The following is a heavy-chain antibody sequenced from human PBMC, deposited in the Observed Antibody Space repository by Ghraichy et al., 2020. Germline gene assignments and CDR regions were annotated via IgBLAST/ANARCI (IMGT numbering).Heavy chain of an antibody. D-gene: IGHD6-13*01. V-gene: IGHV3-30*02. CDR1: GFTFSSYG. Sequence: GGSLRLSCAASGFTFSSYGMHWVRQAPGKGLEWVAFIRYDGSNKYYADSVKGRFTISRDNSKNTLYLQMNSLRAEDTAVYYCAKDSSSWYGGPSSWGQGTLVTVSS. CDR3: AKDSSSWYGGPSS. CDR2: IRYDGSNK. J-gene: IGHJ4*02.